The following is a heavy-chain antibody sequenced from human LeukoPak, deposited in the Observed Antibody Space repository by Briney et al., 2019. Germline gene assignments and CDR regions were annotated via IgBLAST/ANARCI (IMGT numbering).Heavy chain of an antibody. CDR3: AKDSDYYHSSGYYYAYFQH. CDR1: GFTFSTYS. CDR2: ISSSSSTI. D-gene: IGHD3-22*01. Sequence: GGSLRLSCAVSGFTFSTYSMNWVRQAPGKGLEWVSYISSSSSTIYYAHSVKGRFTISRDNAKNSLYLQMNSLRDEDTAVYYCAKDSDYYHSSGYYYAYFQHWGQGTLVTVSS. J-gene: IGHJ1*01. V-gene: IGHV3-48*02.